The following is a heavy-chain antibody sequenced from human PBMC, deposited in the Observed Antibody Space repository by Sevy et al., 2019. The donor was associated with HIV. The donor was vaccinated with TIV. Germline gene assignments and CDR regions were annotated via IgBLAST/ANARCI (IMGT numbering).Heavy chain of an antibody. Sequence: GGSLRLSCAASGFTFSSYAMSWVRQAPGKGLEWVSAISGSGGSTYYADSVKGRFTISRDNSKNTLYLQMNSPRAEDTAVFYCATLSRRGYYYGYFDYWGQGTLVTVSS. D-gene: IGHD3-22*01. CDR2: ISGSGGST. CDR1: GFTFSSYA. J-gene: IGHJ4*02. V-gene: IGHV3-23*01. CDR3: ATLSRRGYYYGYFDY.